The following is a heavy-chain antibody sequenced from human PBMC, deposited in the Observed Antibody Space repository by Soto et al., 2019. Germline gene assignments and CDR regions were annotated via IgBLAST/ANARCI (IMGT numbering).Heavy chain of an antibody. Sequence: GGSLRLSCAASGFTFSSYAMSWVRQAPGKGLEWVSAISGSGGGTYYADSVKGRFTISRDNSKNTLYLQMNSLRAEDMAVYYCSRRSSYYDSSGYSLNDAFDIWGQGTMVTVSS. J-gene: IGHJ3*02. CDR2: ISGSGGGT. V-gene: IGHV3-23*01. D-gene: IGHD3-22*01. CDR3: SRRSSYYDSSGYSLNDAFDI. CDR1: GFTFSSYA.